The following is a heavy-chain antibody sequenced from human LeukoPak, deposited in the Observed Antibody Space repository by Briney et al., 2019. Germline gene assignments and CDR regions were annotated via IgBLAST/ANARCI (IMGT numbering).Heavy chain of an antibody. CDR1: GGTFSSYA. CDR2: IIPIFGTA. Sequence: ASVKVSCKASGGTFSSYAISWVRQAPGQGLEWMGGIIPIFGTANYAQKFQGRVTITADESTSTAYMELSSLRSEDTAVYYCARDCPIKGIAARPQGYYYGMDVWGQGTTVTVSS. CDR3: ARDCPIKGIAARPQGYYYGMDV. J-gene: IGHJ6*02. D-gene: IGHD6-6*01. V-gene: IGHV1-69*13.